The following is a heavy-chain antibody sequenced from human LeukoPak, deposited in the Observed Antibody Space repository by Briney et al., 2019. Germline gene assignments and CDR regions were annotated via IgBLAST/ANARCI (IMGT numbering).Heavy chain of an antibody. CDR1: GFTFSSYW. Sequence: GGSLRLSCAASGFTFSSYWMSWARQAPGKGLEWVANINQDGSEKYYVDSVKGRFTISRDNAKNSLYLQMNSLRAEDTAVYYCARAGLVVVTAKKSDAFDVWGQGTMVTVSS. J-gene: IGHJ3*01. V-gene: IGHV3-7*05. CDR2: INQDGSEK. CDR3: ARAGLVVVTAKKSDAFDV. D-gene: IGHD2-21*02.